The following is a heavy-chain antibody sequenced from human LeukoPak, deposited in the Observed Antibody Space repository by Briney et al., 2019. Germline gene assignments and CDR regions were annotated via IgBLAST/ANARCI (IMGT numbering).Heavy chain of an antibody. D-gene: IGHD1-26*01. J-gene: IGHJ4*02. V-gene: IGHV6-1*01. CDR2: TYYRSKWYN. CDR1: GDSVSSNSAA. CDR3: ARDVGARPRVFDY. Sequence: SQTLSLTCAISGDSVSSNSAAWGWIRQSPSRGLEWLGRTYYRSKWYNDYAVSVKSRITINPDTSKNQFSLKLNSVTPEDTAMYYCARDVGARPRVFDYWGQGILVTVSS.